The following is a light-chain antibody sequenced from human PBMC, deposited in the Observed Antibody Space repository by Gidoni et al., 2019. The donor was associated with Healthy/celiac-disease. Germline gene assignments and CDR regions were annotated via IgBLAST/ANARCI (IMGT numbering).Light chain of an antibody. CDR2: KAS. CDR1: QSISSW. Sequence: DIQRTQTPSTLSASVGDRVTITCRASQSISSWLAWYQQKPGKAPKLLIYKASSLESGVPSRFSGSGSGTEFTFTISSLQPDDFATYYCQQYNSYLYTFGQGTKLEIK. J-gene: IGKJ2*01. V-gene: IGKV1-5*03. CDR3: QQYNSYLYT.